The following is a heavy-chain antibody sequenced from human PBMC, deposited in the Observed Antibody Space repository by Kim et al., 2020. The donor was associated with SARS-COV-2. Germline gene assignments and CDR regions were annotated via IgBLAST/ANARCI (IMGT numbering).Heavy chain of an antibody. CDR2: ISYDGSNK. J-gene: IGHJ4*02. D-gene: IGHD2-15*01. CDR1: GFTFSSYD. Sequence: GGSLRLSCAASGFTFSSYDMHWVRQAPGKGLEWVAVISYDGSNKYYADSVKGRFTISRDNSKNTLYLQMNSLRAEDTAVYYCARDALSRDIVVVVAANYFDYWGQGTLVTVSS. V-gene: IGHV3-30*04. CDR3: ARDALSRDIVVVVAANYFDY.